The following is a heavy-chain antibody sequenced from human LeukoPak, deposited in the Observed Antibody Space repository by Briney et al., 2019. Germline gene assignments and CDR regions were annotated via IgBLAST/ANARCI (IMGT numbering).Heavy chain of an antibody. CDR2: IYYSGST. CDR1: GGSISSGDYY. Sequence: SETLSLTCTVSGGSISSGDYYWSWIRQPPGKGLEWIGYIYYSGSTYYNPSLKSRVTISVDTSKNQFSLKLSSVTAADTAVYYRARVRYCSSTSCYTYYYYMDVWGKGTTVTVSS. J-gene: IGHJ6*03. CDR3: ARVRYCSSTSCYTYYYYMDV. V-gene: IGHV4-30-4*08. D-gene: IGHD2-2*02.